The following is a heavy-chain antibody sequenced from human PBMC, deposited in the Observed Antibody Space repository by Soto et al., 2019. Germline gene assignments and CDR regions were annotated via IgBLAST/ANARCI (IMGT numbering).Heavy chain of an antibody. V-gene: IGHV1-18*01. CDR1: GYSFTGYG. CDR3: ARSGNGYDFSPLDY. CDR2: ISTNNGNK. Sequence: QVQLVQSGAELGKPGASVKVSCKASGYSFTGYGFTWVRQAPGKGLGWMGGISTNNGNKTYAQKLQGRVTLTTDTSTSTAYMEIESLTSDDTAMYYCARSGNGYDFSPLDYWGQGTLVTVSS. J-gene: IGHJ4*02. D-gene: IGHD5-12*01.